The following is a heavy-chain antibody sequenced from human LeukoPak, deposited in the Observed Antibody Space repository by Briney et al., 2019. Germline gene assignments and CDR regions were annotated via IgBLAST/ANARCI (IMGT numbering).Heavy chain of an antibody. Sequence: GGSLRLSCTASGFTFGDYAMSWVRQAPGKGLEWVGFIRSKAYGGTTEYAASVKGRFTISRDDSKSIAYLQMNSLKTEDTAVYYCTRDKSETYSSSWYYYDSSGPYYFDYWGQGTLVTVSS. D-gene: IGHD3-22*01. CDR2: IRSKAYGGTT. CDR3: TRDKSETYSSSWYYYDSSGPYYFDY. CDR1: GFTFGDYA. V-gene: IGHV3-49*04. J-gene: IGHJ4*02.